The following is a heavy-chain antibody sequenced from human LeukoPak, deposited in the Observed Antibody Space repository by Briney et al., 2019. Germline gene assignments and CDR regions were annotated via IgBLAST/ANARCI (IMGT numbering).Heavy chain of an antibody. V-gene: IGHV4-59*01. CDR2: VSDSGTA. J-gene: IGHJ5*02. D-gene: IGHD6-13*01. Sequence: KPSETLSVTRTVSGGSISSYSWRWIRPHPGKGLEWVGFVSDSGTANYNPPLKSRVTISVDPSKSQVSLKLSSVTAADTGVDYCARVLDRAAVAHGWCDPGGQGTPVTVS. CDR3: ARVLDRAAVAHGWCDP. CDR1: GGSISSYS.